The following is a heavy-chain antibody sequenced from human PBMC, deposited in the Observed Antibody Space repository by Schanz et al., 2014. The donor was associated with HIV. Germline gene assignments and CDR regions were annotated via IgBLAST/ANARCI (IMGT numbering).Heavy chain of an antibody. D-gene: IGHD5-12*01. J-gene: IGHJ4*02. CDR3: ARGAAEMATMTPWRY. CDR1: GGTFSRHA. CDR2: IIPMFGTT. V-gene: IGHV1-69*06. Sequence: QVQLVQSGAEVKKPGSSVKVSCKASGGTFSRHAINWVRQAPGQGLEWMGGIIPMFGTTKYPQRLQGRVTIIADKSTTTAYMELSNLRSEDTAVYFCARGAAEMATMTPWRYWGQGTLVTVSS.